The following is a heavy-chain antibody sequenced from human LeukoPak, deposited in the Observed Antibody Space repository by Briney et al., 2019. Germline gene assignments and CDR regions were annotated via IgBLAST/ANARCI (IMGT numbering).Heavy chain of an antibody. Sequence: ASVKVSCKASGYTFTGYYMHWVRQAPGQGLEWMGWINPNSGGTNYAQKFQGRVTMTRDTSISTAYMELSRLRSDDTAVYYCAGTPQFYGSGTKGVSDYWGQGTLGTVSS. CDR2: INPNSGGT. D-gene: IGHD3-10*01. CDR1: GYTFTGYY. J-gene: IGHJ4*02. V-gene: IGHV1-2*02. CDR3: AGTPQFYGSGTKGVSDY.